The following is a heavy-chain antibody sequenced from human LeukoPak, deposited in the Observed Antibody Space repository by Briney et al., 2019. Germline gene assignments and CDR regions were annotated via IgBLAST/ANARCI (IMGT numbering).Heavy chain of an antibody. CDR3: ARGRSGSPPDY. CDR1: GGSFSGYY. Sequence: PSETLSLTCAVYGGSFSGYYWSWIRQPPGKGLEWIGEINHSGSTNYNPSLKSRVTISVDTSKNQFSLKLSSVTAADTAVYYCARGRSGSPPDYWGQGTLVTVSS. V-gene: IGHV4-34*01. CDR2: INHSGST. D-gene: IGHD3-10*01. J-gene: IGHJ4*02.